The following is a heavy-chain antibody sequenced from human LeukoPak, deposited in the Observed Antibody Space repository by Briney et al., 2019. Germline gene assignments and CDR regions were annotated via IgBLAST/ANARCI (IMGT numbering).Heavy chain of an antibody. CDR2: MFYSEST. V-gene: IGHV4-61*01. Sequence: SETLSLTCSVSGASVSDGNYYWSWIRQPPGKGLEWIGYMFYSESTKYNPSLKSRVTISVDKSKNQFSLHMSSATAADTAVYFCARRAINSVMFDYWGQGTLVTVSS. CDR3: ARRAINSVMFDY. J-gene: IGHJ4*02. CDR1: GASVSDGNYY. D-gene: IGHD3-16*01.